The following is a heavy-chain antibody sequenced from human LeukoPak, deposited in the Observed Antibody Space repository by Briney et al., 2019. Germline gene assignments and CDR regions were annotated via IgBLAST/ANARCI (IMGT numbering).Heavy chain of an antibody. CDR3: ARAWPSGGPFDY. CDR2: MNPNSGNT. D-gene: IGHD2-15*01. CDR1: GYTFTSYD. V-gene: IGHV1-8*01. Sequence: ASVKVSCKASGYTFTSYDINWVRQATGQGLAWMGWMNPNSGNTGYAQKFQGRVTMTRNTSISTAYMELSSLRSEDTAVYYCARAWPSGGPFDYWGQGTLVTVSS. J-gene: IGHJ4*02.